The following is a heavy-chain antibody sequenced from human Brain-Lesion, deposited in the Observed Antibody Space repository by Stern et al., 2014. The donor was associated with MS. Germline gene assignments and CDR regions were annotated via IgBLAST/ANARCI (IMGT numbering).Heavy chain of an antibody. Sequence: QVQLQESGPGLVKPSQTLSLTCIVSGDSISSGSFYWNWIRQPAGKGLEWIGRIYSSGGPNYTPSLKGRVPISGATSKNQFSRKVISMTAADTAVYYCARETGGYTYGDTDFFDYWGQGALVTVSS. CDR1: GDSISSGSFY. D-gene: IGHD5-18*01. V-gene: IGHV4-61*02. J-gene: IGHJ4*02. CDR3: ARETGGYTYGDTDFFDY. CDR2: IYSSGGP.